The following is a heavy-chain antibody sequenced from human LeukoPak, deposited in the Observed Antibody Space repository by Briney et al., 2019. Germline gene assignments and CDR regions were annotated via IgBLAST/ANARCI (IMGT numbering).Heavy chain of an antibody. Sequence: SETLSLTCAVYGGSFSGYYWSWIRQPPGKGLEWIGEINHSGSTNYNPSLKSRVTISVDTSKNQFSLKLSPVTAADTAVYYCARGGGSGWSSVDYWGQGTLVTVSS. V-gene: IGHV4-34*01. J-gene: IGHJ4*02. CDR1: GGSFSGYY. D-gene: IGHD6-19*01. CDR3: ARGGGSGWSSVDY. CDR2: INHSGST.